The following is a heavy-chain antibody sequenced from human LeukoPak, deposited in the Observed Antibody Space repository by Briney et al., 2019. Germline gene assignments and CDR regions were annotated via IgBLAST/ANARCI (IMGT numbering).Heavy chain of an antibody. CDR2: MSPGGGNI. J-gene: IGHJ4*02. V-gene: IGHV3-11*01. D-gene: IGHD6-19*01. CDR3: SSGRDIAVAGPGRYFDY. CDR1: GFSFSDYH. Sequence: AGGSLRLSCAASGFSFSDYHMNWIRQAPGEGVEWVSYMSPGGGNIYFADSVKGRFTLSGDNAKHSLDLQMNSLTAGDTAVYYCSSGRDIAVAGPGRYFDYWGQGTLVTVSS.